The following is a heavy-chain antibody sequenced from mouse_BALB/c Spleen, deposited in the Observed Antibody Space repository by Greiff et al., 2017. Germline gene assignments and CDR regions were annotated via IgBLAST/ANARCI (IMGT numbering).Heavy chain of an antibody. CDR2: ISYSGST. V-gene: IGHV3-8*02. J-gene: IGHJ2*01. CDR3: ARWTKSLLRIFDY. Sequence: EVKLQESGPSLVKPSQTLSLTCSVTGDSITSGYWNWIRKFPGNKLEYMGYISYSGSTYYNPSLKSRISITRDTSKNQYYLQLNSVTTEDTATYYCARWTKSLLRIFDYWGQGTTLTVSS. D-gene: IGHD1-2*01. CDR1: GDSITSGY.